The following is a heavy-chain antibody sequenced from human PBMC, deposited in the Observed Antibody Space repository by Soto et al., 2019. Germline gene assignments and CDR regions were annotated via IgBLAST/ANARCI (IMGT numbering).Heavy chain of an antibody. CDR1: GFSLTSPGMC. Sequence: GSGPTLVNPTETLTLTCTFSGFSLTSPGMCVSWIRQSPGKALEWLALIERDDDDKYYSTSLKTRLTISKDTRKNQVVLTMANMEPADTATYYCARSIRGPRRFNGMDVWRQGTTVTVSS. D-gene: IGHD1-20*01. CDR2: IERDDDDK. V-gene: IGHV2-70*13. J-gene: IGHJ6*02. CDR3: ARSIRGPRRFNGMDV.